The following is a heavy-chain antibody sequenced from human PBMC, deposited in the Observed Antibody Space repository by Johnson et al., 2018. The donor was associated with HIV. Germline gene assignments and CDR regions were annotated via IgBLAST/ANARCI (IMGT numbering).Heavy chain of an antibody. CDR2: IYSGGST. CDR1: GFTVSRNY. J-gene: IGHJ3*02. CDR3: AKVGGTTILRDAFDI. Sequence: VQLVESGGGLVQPGGSLRLSCAASGFTVSRNYMSWVRQAPGKGLEWVSVIYSGGSTHYADSVKGRFTISRDNSKNTVYLQMNSLRAEDTAVYYCAKVGGTTILRDAFDIWGQGTMVTVSS. D-gene: IGHD1-1*01. V-gene: IGHV3-66*01.